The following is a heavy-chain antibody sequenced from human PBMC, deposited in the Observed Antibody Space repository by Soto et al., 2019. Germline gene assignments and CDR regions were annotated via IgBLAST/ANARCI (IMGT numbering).Heavy chain of an antibody. CDR3: ARDRAYSGSSSPIDFDY. J-gene: IGHJ4*02. CDR1: GFSFSGYG. D-gene: IGHD1-26*01. CDR2: IWYDGSNK. Sequence: PGGSLRLSCAASGFSFSGYGMHWVRQAPGKGLEWVAIIWYDGSNKYYADSVKGRFTISRDNSKNTLYLQMNSLRAEDTAVYYCARDRAYSGSSSPIDFDYWGQGTLVTVSS. V-gene: IGHV3-33*01.